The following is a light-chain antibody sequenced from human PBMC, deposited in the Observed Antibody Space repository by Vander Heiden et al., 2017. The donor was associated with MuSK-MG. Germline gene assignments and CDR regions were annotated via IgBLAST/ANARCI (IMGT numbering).Light chain of an antibody. CDR1: TGAVTRGYY. V-gene: IGLV7-43*01. CDR2: STS. CDR3: LLYYGGAQLGV. J-gene: IGLJ2*01. Sequence: QTVVTQEPSLTVSPGGTVTLTCASSTGAVTRGYYPNWFQLKPGQAPRALIYSTSNTHSWTPARFSGSLLGGKAALTLSGVQPEDEAEYYCLLYYGGAQLGVFGGGTKLTVL.